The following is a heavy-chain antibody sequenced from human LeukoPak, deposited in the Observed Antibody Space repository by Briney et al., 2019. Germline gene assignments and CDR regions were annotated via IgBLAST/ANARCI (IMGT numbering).Heavy chain of an antibody. Sequence: GSLRLSCAASGFTLSSYAMHWVRQAPGKGLEGVAVISYDGSNKYYADSLKGRFTISRDSSKNILYLQMNSLRAEDTAVYYCAKDRCSNGVGCYYYYMDVWGKGATVTISS. CDR2: ISYDGSNK. CDR1: GFTLSSYA. V-gene: IGHV3-30*04. J-gene: IGHJ6*03. CDR3: AKDRCSNGVGCYYYYMDV. D-gene: IGHD2-8*01.